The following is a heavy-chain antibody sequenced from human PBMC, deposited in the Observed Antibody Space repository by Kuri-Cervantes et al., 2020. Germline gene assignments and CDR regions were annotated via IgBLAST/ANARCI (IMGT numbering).Heavy chain of an antibody. CDR2: ISYDGSNK. Sequence: GESLKISCAASGFTFSSYAMHWVRQAPGKGLEWVAVISYDGSNKYYADSVKGRFTISRDNSKNSLYLQMNSLKTEDTAVYYCARGAIVATRSYDYWGQGSLVTVSS. V-gene: IGHV3-30-3*01. J-gene: IGHJ4*02. D-gene: IGHD5-12*01. CDR3: ARGAIVATRSYDY. CDR1: GFTFSSYA.